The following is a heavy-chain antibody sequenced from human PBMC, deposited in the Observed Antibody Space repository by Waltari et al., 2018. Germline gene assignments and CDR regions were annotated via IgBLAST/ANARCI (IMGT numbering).Heavy chain of an antibody. CDR3: ARDIAYHDSSGYYPYYFDY. D-gene: IGHD3-22*01. CDR2: ISYDGSHK. CDR1: GFPFSRYA. Sequence: QVQLVESGGGVVQPGRSLRLSCAASGFPFSRYAMPWVRQAPGKGLEWVAVISYDGSHKYYADSVKGRFTISRDSSKNTLFLQMNSLRVEDTAVYYCARDIAYHDSSGYYPYYFDYWGQGALVTVSS. V-gene: IGHV3-30-3*01. J-gene: IGHJ4*02.